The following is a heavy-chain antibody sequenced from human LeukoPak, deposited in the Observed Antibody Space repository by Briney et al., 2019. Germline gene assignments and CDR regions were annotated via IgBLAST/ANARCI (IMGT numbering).Heavy chain of an antibody. V-gene: IGHV3-30*02. CDR3: ASGGPTRGTLDA. D-gene: IGHD2-2*01. CDR1: GFPFSSYG. Sequence: GGSLSLSCAASGFPFSSYGMYWVRQTPDKGLEWVAYLRKDATYSNYADSVRGRFTISRDNSKNTLDLQMSSLRLDDTAVYYCASGGPTRGTLDAWGQGALVTVSS. J-gene: IGHJ5*02. CDR2: LRKDATYS.